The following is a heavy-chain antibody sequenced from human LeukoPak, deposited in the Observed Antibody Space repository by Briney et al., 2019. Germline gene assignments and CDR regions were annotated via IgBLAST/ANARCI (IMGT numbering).Heavy chain of an antibody. CDR1: GGSISSSSYY. CDR3: ARVGSYYDSSGYYPPSAFDI. V-gene: IGHV4-39*01. J-gene: IGHJ3*02. D-gene: IGHD3-22*01. Sequence: PSETLSLTCTVSGGSISSSSYYWGWIRQPPGKGLEWIGSIYYSGSTYYNPSLKSRVTISVDTSKNQFSLKLSSVTAADTAVYYCARVGSYYDSSGYYPPSAFDIWGQGTMVTVSS. CDR2: IYYSGST.